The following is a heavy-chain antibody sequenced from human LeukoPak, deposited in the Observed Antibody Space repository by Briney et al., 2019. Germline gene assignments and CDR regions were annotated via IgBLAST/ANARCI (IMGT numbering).Heavy chain of an antibody. V-gene: IGHV4-39*01. D-gene: IGHD3-9*01. CDR3: ARLFEGPFDYYYMDV. CDR2: IYYSGST. Sequence: SQTLSLTCTVSGGSISSGSYYWGWIRQPPGKGLEWIGSIYYSGSTYYNPSLKSRVTISVDTSKNQFSLKLSSVTAADTAVYYCARLFEGPFDYYYMDVWGKGTTVTVSS. J-gene: IGHJ6*03. CDR1: GGSISSGSYY.